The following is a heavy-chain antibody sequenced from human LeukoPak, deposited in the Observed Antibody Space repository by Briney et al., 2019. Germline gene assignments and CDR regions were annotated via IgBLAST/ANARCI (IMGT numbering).Heavy chain of an antibody. CDR2: ISSSSSYI. Sequence: GGSLRLSCAASGFTFRDAWMNWVRQAPGKGLEWVSSISSSSSYIYYADSVKGRFTISRDNAKNSLYLQMNSLRAEDTAVYYCARAPVQLELYNTIDYWGQGTLVTVSS. CDR1: GFTFRDAW. V-gene: IGHV3-21*01. CDR3: ARAPVQLELYNTIDY. D-gene: IGHD1-1*01. J-gene: IGHJ4*02.